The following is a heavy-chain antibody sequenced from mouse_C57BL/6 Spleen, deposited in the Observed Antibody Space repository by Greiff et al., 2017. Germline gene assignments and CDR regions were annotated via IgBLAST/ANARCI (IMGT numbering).Heavy chain of an antibody. CDR1: GYTFTSYW. D-gene: IGHD2-4*01. Sequence: VQLQQPGAELVMPGASVKLSCKASGYTFTSYWMHWVKQRPGQGLEWIGEIDPSDSYTNYNQKFKGKSTLTVDKSSSTAYMQLSSLTSEDSAVYYCARAYYDYGPLMAMDYWGQGTSVTVSS. CDR2: IDPSDSYT. V-gene: IGHV1-69*01. CDR3: ARAYYDYGPLMAMDY. J-gene: IGHJ4*01.